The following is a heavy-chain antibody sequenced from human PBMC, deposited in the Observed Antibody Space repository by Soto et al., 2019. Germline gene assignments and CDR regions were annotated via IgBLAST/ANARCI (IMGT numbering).Heavy chain of an antibody. J-gene: IGHJ6*02. CDR2: IGTAGDT. D-gene: IGHD5-12*01. CDR3: ARDRDSGPSNYYYYGMDV. Sequence: GGSLRLSCAASGFTFSSYDMHWVRQATGKGLEWVSAIGTAGDTYYPGSVKGRFTISRENAKNSLYLQMNSLRAEDTAVYYCARDRDSGPSNYYYYGMDVWGQGTTVTVSS. CDR1: GFTFSSYD. V-gene: IGHV3-13*01.